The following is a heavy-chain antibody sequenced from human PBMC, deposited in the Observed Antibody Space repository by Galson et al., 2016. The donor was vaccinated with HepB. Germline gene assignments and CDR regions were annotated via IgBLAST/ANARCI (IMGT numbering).Heavy chain of an antibody. D-gene: IGHD4/OR15-4a*01. CDR3: TRGTLGTAATMAFDY. CDR2: IYQTGTA. CDR1: GVSISNDYW. V-gene: IGHV4-4*02. J-gene: IGHJ4*02. Sequence: ETLSLTCAVSGVSISNDYWWSWVRQSPGKELEWIGEIYQTGTANYNPSFTRRATISVDKSKNQFSLRLDSVTAADTAVYYCTRGTLGTAATMAFDYWGQGTLVSVSS.